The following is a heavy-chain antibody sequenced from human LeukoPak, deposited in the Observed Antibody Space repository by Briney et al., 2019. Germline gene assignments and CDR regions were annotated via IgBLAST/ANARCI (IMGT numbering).Heavy chain of an antibody. CDR3: AKKGVVPAAMSLFDY. J-gene: IGHJ4*02. D-gene: IGHD2-2*01. Sequence: GGSLRLSCSASGFTFSSYAMHWVRQAPGKGVEYVSAISSNGGSTYYADSVKGRFTISRDNSKNTLYLQMSSLRAEDTAVYYCAKKGVVPAAMSLFDYWGQGTLVTVSS. V-gene: IGHV3-64D*06. CDR2: ISSNGGST. CDR1: GFTFSSYA.